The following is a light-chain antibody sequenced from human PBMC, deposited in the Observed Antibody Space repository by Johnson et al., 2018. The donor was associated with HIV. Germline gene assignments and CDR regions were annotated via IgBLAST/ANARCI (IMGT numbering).Light chain of an antibody. V-gene: IGLV1-51*02. Sequence: QSVLTQPPSVSAAPGQKVTISCSGTSSNIGNNYVSWYQHLPGTAPKVLIYENNKRPSGIPDRFSASKSGTSATLGITGLQTGDEADYYCGTWDSSLSGGGYVFGTGTKVTVL. CDR1: SSNIGNNY. CDR2: ENN. J-gene: IGLJ1*01. CDR3: GTWDSSLSGGGYV.